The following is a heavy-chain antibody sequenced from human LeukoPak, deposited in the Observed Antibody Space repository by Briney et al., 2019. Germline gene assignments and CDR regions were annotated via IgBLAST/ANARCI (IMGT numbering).Heavy chain of an antibody. CDR3: ARGTLYSGWSYYFDY. CDR2: VYYSGTT. D-gene: IGHD6-19*01. J-gene: IGHJ4*02. V-gene: IGHV4-39*07. Sequence: SETLSLTCSVSGGSISLSYYYWGWIRQPPGKALEWIGSVYYSGTTSYNPSLKSRVTISVDMSKNHFSLRLSSVTATDTAMYYCARGTLYSGWSYYFDYWGQGSQVTVSS. CDR1: GGSISLSYYY.